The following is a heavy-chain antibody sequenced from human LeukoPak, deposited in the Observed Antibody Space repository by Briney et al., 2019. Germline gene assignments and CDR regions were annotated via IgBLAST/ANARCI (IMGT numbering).Heavy chain of an antibody. D-gene: IGHD1/OR15-1a*01. CDR2: ISYDGSQK. Sequence: GRSLRLSCAASGFTFDAYGMHWVRQDPGKGLEWVAVISYDGSQKYYADSVKGRFTISRDNSKNTLYLQMNSLRAEDTAVYYCARDLGTLREHVFDYWGQGTLVTVSS. V-gene: IGHV3-30*03. CDR3: ARDLGTLREHVFDY. J-gene: IGHJ4*02. CDR1: GFTFDAYG.